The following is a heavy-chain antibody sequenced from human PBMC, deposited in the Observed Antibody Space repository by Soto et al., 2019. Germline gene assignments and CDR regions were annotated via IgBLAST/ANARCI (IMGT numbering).Heavy chain of an antibody. CDR2: ISSSSTI. CDR3: ARHPERIAEIGWFDP. CDR1: GFTFSSYG. V-gene: IGHV3-48*01. J-gene: IGHJ5*02. D-gene: IGHD6-13*01. Sequence: GGSLRLSCADSGFTFSSYGMHWVRQAPGKGLEWVSYISSSSTIYYADSVKGRFTISRDNAKNSLYLQMNSLRAEDTAVYYCARHPERIAEIGWFDPWGQGTLVTVSS.